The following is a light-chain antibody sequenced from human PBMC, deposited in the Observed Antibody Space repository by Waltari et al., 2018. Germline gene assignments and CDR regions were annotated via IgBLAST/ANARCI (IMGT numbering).Light chain of an antibody. CDR3: MQGTHWPHT. V-gene: IGKV2-30*01. CDR1: QGLVFGDGNTY. CDR2: SVP. J-gene: IGKJ2*01. Sequence: DAVMTQSPLSLSVTLGQPASISCKSSQGLVFGDGNTYLNWFQQKPGQSPRRLIYSVPNRDFGVPDRFSGSGSGTDFTLRISRVEADDVGFYYCMQGTHWPHTFGQGTRLEIK.